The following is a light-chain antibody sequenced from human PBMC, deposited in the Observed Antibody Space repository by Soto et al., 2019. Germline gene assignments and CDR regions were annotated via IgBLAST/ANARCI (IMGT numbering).Light chain of an antibody. CDR1: SSDVGSYNL. V-gene: IGLV2-23*01. Sequence: QSVLTQPASVSGSPGQSITISCTGTSSDVGSYNLVSWYQNHPGKAPKLMIYEDSKRPSGVSNRFSGSKSGNTASLTISGLQAEDEADYYCCSYAGSSTWVFGGGTKVTVL. J-gene: IGLJ3*02. CDR3: CSYAGSSTWV. CDR2: EDS.